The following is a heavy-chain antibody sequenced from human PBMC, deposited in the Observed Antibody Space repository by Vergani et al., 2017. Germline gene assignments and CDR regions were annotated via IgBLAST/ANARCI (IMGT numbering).Heavy chain of an antibody. Sequence: QVQLVQSGAEVKKPGSSVKVSCKASGGTFSSYAISWVRQAPGQGLEWMGGIIPIFGIANYAHKFQGRVTITADKSTSTSYMELSSLRSEDTAVYYCARTGVAATQASYYYYYYGMDVWGQGTTVTVSS. CDR1: GGTFSSYA. V-gene: IGHV1-69*17. J-gene: IGHJ6*02. CDR3: ARTGVAATQASYYYYYYGMDV. D-gene: IGHD2-15*01. CDR2: IIPIFGIA.